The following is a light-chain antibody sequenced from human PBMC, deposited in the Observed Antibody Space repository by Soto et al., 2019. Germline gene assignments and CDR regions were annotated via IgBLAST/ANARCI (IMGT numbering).Light chain of an antibody. J-gene: IGLJ1*01. CDR3: QSYDQSSHG. CDR1: SGSISRNF. V-gene: IGLV6-57*01. CDR2: QDN. Sequence: NFMLTQPHSVSESPGKTVTICCTRSSGSISRNFVQCFQQRPGSSPTTVIYQDNQRPSGVPHRFSGSIDRSSNSASLTISRLRTEYEADYFCQSYDQSSHGLGTGTKFTVL.